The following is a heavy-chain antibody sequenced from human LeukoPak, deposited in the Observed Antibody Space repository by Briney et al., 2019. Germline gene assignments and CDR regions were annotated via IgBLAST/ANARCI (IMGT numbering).Heavy chain of an antibody. Sequence: SETLSLTCTVSGGSISSSSYYWGWLRQPPGQGREWIGTIYYSGRTYYNPSLKSRVTISVDTSKNQFSLKLSSVTAADTAVYYCARYVLSVAGTSLWGQGTLVTVSS. CDR1: GGSISSSSYY. V-gene: IGHV4-39*01. CDR3: ARYVLSVAGTSL. CDR2: IYYSGRT. D-gene: IGHD6-19*01. J-gene: IGHJ4*02.